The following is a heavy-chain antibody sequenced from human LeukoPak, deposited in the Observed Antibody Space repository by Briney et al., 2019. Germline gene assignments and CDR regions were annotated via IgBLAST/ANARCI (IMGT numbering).Heavy chain of an antibody. CDR3: ARETSQKGAHYMDV. J-gene: IGHJ6*03. V-gene: IGHV4-61*08. D-gene: IGHD3-16*01. CDR2: IYYSGST. CDR1: GGSISSGDYY. Sequence: PSQTLSLTCAVSGGSISSGDYYWSWIRQPPGKGLKWIGYIYYSGSTSYSPSLRSRVTISVDTSKNQFSLKLSSVTAADTAVYYCARETSQKGAHYMDVWGKGTTVTISS.